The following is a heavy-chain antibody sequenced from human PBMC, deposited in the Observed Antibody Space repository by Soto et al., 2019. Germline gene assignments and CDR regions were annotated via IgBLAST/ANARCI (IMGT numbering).Heavy chain of an antibody. CDR1: GFTFSSYW. CDR2: IKQDGSEK. D-gene: IGHD2-2*01. V-gene: IGHV3-7*01. J-gene: IGHJ3*02. Sequence: GGSLRLSCAASGFTFSSYWMSWVRQAPGKGLEWVANIKQDGSEKYYVDSVKGRFTISRDNAKNSLYLQMNSLRAEDTAVYYCARVDNCSSTSCYAFLYRNAFDIWGQGTMVTVSS. CDR3: ARVDNCSSTSCYAFLYRNAFDI.